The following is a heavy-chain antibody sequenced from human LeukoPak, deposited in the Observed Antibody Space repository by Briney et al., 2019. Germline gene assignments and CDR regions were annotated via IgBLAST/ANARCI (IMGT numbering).Heavy chain of an antibody. CDR1: GGSISSSSYY. D-gene: IGHD3-16*02. V-gene: IGHV4-39*01. J-gene: IGHJ5*02. CDR3: ARSSGGGDYVWGSYRQTLYNWFDP. CDR2: IYYTGST. Sequence: PSETLSLTCTVSGGSISSSSYYWGWIRQPPGKGLEWIGSIYYTGSTYYNLSLKSRVTISVDTSKNQFSLKLSSVTAADTAVYYCARSSGGGDYVWGSYRQTLYNWFDPWGQGTLVTVSS.